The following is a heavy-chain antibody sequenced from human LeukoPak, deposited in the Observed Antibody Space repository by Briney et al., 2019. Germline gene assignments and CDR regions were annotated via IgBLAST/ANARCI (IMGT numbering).Heavy chain of an antibody. CDR2: IIPIFGTA. J-gene: IGHJ3*02. D-gene: IGHD2-15*01. V-gene: IGHV1-69*13. Sequence: SVKVSCKASGGTFSSYAISWVRQAPGRGLEWMGGIIPIFGTANYAQKFQGRVTITADESTSTAYMELSSLRSEDTAVYYCARARQRIVVVVAATPGAFDIWGQGTMVTVSS. CDR1: GGTFSSYA. CDR3: ARARQRIVVVVAATPGAFDI.